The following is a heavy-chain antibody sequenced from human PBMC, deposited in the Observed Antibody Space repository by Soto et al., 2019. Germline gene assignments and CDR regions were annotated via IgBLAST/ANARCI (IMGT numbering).Heavy chain of an antibody. CDR3: TRDYYDSRGYYPGDY. CDR2: ISNDGGGT. CDR1: GFTFSTYW. Sequence: EVQLVESGGGLVQSGGSLRLSCVASGFTFSTYWMHWVRQAPGKELVWVSRISNDGGGTTYADSVKGRFTISRDNAKNTLYLQMNSLRAEDTAVYYCTRDYYDSRGYYPGDYWGQGTLVTVSS. V-gene: IGHV3-74*01. J-gene: IGHJ4*02. D-gene: IGHD3-22*01.